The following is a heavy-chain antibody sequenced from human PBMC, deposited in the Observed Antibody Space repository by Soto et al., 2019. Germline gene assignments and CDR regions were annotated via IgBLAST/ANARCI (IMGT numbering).Heavy chain of an antibody. J-gene: IGHJ4*02. CDR3: ARVWYSGRRMDY. CDR1: GGSISSGDYY. V-gene: IGHV4-30-4*01. D-gene: IGHD6-13*01. CDR2: IYYSGST. Sequence: QVQLQESGPGLVKPSQTLSLTCTVSGGSISSGDYYWSWIRQPPGKGLEWIGYIYYSGSTYYNPTLKCRVTKSGDTSKNQFSLKLSSVTAADTAVYHCARVWYSGRRMDYWGQGTLVTVSS.